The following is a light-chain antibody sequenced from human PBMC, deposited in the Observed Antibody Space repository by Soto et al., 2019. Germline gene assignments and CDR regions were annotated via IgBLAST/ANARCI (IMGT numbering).Light chain of an antibody. Sequence: DIQMTQSPSSLSASVGDRVTITCRASQSISSYLNWYQQKPGKAPKLLIYAASSLQSGVPSRFSGSGSGTDLTLTISSLQPEDFATYYCQQRYSTLWTFGQGTKVEIK. J-gene: IGKJ1*01. CDR2: AAS. CDR1: QSISSY. V-gene: IGKV1-39*01. CDR3: QQRYSTLWT.